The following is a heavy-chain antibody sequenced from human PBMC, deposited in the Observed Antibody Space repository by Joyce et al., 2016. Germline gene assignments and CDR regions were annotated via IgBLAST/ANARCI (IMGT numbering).Heavy chain of an antibody. D-gene: IGHD1-1*01. J-gene: IGHJ5*02. CDR2: INPKSGAT. V-gene: IGHV1-2*02. CDR3: AREGPYNWNDYWFDP. CDR1: GYNFIGYY. Sequence: QEQLVQSGTEVKKPGASVKVSCKTSGYNFIGYYIHWVRQAPGQGLEWMGWINPKSGATNYAQKCQGRVTMTRDTSISTAYMELSRLRSDDTAVYYCAREGPYNWNDYWFDPWGQGTLVTVSS.